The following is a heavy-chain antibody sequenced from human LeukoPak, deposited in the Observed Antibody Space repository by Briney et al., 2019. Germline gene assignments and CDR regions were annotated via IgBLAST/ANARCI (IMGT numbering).Heavy chain of an antibody. CDR1: GVSISAYY. CDR2: IYPGESIYASENT. CDR3: ARGGDWNYVLPFDY. Sequence: SETLSLTCSVSGVSISAYYWSWIRQPAGKGLEWIGRIYPGESIYASENTNYNPSLKSRVSMSGDTSKNQVSLKLRSVTAADTAVYYCARGGDWNYVLPFDYWGQGTLVTVSS. J-gene: IGHJ4*02. D-gene: IGHD1-7*01. V-gene: IGHV4-4*07.